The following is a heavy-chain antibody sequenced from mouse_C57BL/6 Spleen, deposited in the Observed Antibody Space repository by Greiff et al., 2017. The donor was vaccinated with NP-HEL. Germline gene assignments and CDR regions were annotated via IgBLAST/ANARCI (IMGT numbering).Heavy chain of an antibody. V-gene: IGHV3-6*01. J-gene: IGHJ1*03. D-gene: IGHD1-1*01. CDR3: ARETTVGDWYFDV. CDR2: ISYDGSN. CDR1: GYSITSGYY. Sequence: DVKLQESGPGLVKPSQSLSLTCSVTGYSITSGYYWNWIRQFPGNKLEWMGYISYDGSNNYNPSLKNRISITRDTSKNQFFLKLNSVTTEDTATYYCARETTVGDWYFDVWGTGTTVTVSS.